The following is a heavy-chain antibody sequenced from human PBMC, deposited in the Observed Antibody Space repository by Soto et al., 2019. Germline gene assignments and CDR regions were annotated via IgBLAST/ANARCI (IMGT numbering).Heavy chain of an antibody. V-gene: IGHV4-59*08. Sequence: SETLSLTCTVSGGSISSYYWSWIRQPPGKGLEWIGYIYYSGSTNYNPSLKSRVTISVDTSKNQFSLKLSSVTAADTAVYYCARAPGTIYYYYYGMDVWGQGTTVTVSS. D-gene: IGHD1-7*01. CDR1: GGSISSYY. J-gene: IGHJ6*02. CDR3: ARAPGTIYYYYYGMDV. CDR2: IYYSGST.